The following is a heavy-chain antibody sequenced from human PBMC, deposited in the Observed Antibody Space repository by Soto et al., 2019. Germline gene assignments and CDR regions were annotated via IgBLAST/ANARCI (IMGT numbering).Heavy chain of an antibody. Sequence: GSLRLSCAASGFTFSSYAMSWVRQAPGKGLEWVSYISGTSSTIYYADSVKGRFTISRDNAKKSLYLQMNSLRDEDTAVYYCAAAHGDYRGDAFDIWGQGTMVTVSS. D-gene: IGHD4-17*01. CDR1: GFTFSSYA. CDR2: ISGTSSTI. CDR3: AAAHGDYRGDAFDI. V-gene: IGHV3-48*02. J-gene: IGHJ3*02.